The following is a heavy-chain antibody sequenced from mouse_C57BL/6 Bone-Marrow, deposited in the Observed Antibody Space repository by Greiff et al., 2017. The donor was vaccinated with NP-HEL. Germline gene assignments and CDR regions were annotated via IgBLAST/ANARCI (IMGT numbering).Heavy chain of an antibody. D-gene: IGHD2-4*01. CDR1: GYTFTSYT. CDR3: ARPYDYAWCAY. V-gene: IGHV1-4*01. J-gene: IGHJ3*01. CDR2: INPSSGYT. Sequence: VQLQQSGAELARPGASVKMSCKASGYTFTSYTMHWVKQRPGQGLEWIGYINPSSGYTKYNQKFKDKATLTADKSSSTAYMQLSSLTSEDSAVYYCARPYDYAWCAYWGQGTLVTVSA.